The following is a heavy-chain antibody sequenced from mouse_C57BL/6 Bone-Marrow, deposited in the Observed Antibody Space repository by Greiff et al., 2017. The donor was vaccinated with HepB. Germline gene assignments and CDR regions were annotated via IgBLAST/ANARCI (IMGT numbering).Heavy chain of an antibody. CDR3: ASDYYGSSYGWYFDV. V-gene: IGHV1-72*01. CDR1: GFTFTSYS. Sequence: QVQLQQPGAELVKPGASVKLSCTASGFTFTSYSMPWVKQRPGRGLEWIGRIDPNSGGTNYNENLKSKATLTVDKPTSTDYMQLSSLTSEDSAVYYCASDYYGSSYGWYFDVWGTGTTVTVSS. J-gene: IGHJ1*03. D-gene: IGHD1-1*01. CDR2: IDPNSGGT.